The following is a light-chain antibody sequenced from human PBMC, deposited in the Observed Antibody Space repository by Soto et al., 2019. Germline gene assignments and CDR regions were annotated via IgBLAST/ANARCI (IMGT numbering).Light chain of an antibody. V-gene: IGKV1-39*01. Sequence: DTQMTQSPSSLSASVGDRVNITCRASKSIRRDLNWYQQKPGKVPRLLIFVASSLQSGVPSRFSGSGSGTYFTLTISSLQPEDVATYYCQQSYTSPLTFGGGTKVEI. J-gene: IGKJ4*02. CDR1: KSIRRD. CDR3: QQSYTSPLT. CDR2: VAS.